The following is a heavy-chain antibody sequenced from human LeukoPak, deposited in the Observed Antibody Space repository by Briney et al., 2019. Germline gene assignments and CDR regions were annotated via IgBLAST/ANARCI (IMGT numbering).Heavy chain of an antibody. V-gene: IGHV4-30-4*08. D-gene: IGHD2-8*01. CDR3: ARWDLILMVYVD. Sequence: PSQTLSLTCTVSGGSISSSDYYWSWIRQPPGKGLEWIGYIYYSGSTYYNPSLKSRVTISVDTSKNQFSLKLSSVTAADTAVYYCARWDLILMVYVDWGQGTLVTVSS. CDR1: GGSISSSDYY. J-gene: IGHJ4*02. CDR2: IYYSGST.